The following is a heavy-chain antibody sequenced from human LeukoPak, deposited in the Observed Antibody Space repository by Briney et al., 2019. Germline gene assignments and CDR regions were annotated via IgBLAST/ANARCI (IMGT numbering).Heavy chain of an antibody. V-gene: IGHV1-18*01. CDR2: ISAYNGNT. CDR1: GYTFTSYG. D-gene: IGHD3-10*01. CDR3: ARDGTDVLLWFGEPPGYYYYMDV. Sequence: ASVKVSCKASGYTFTSYGISWVRQAPGQGLEWMGWISAYNGNTNYAQKLQGRVTMTTDTSTSTAYMELRNLRSDDTAVYYCARDGTDVLLWFGEPPGYYYYMDVWGKGTTVTVSS. J-gene: IGHJ6*03.